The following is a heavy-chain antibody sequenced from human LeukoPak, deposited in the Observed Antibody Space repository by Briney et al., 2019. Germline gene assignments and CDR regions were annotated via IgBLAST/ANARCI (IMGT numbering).Heavy chain of an antibody. CDR2: ITSSSSSYT. Sequence: SGGSLRLSCAASGFTFSDYYMSWIRQAPGKGLEWVSYITSSSSSYTNYAESVKGRFTISRDNAKTSLYLQMNSLRAEDTAVYYCARGSGDKVGSITWYFDLWGRGTLVTVSS. CDR1: GFTFSDYY. D-gene: IGHD5-12*01. J-gene: IGHJ2*01. V-gene: IGHV3-11*06. CDR3: ARGSGDKVGSITWYFDL.